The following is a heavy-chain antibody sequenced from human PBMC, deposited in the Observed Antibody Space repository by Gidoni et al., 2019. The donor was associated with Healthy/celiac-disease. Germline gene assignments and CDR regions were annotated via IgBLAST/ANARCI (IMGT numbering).Heavy chain of an antibody. V-gene: IGHV1-2*02. CDR2: INPNSGVT. Sequence: QVQLVQSGAEVKKPGASVKVYCKAAGDTFTGYYIHWVRQAPGQGLEWMGWINPNSGVTNYAQKFQGRVTMTRDTSISTAYMELSRLRSDDTSVYYCAREEQLAGEDYWGQGTLVTVSS. CDR1: GDTFTGYY. J-gene: IGHJ4*02. D-gene: IGHD6-6*01. CDR3: AREEQLAGEDY.